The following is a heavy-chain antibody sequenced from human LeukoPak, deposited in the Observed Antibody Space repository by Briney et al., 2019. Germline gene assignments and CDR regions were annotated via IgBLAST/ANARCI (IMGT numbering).Heavy chain of an antibody. Sequence: ASVKVSCKVSGYTLTELSMFWVRQAPGKGLGWMGSFDPEDGKTVYAQKFQGRVTMTEDTSTDTAYMELSSLRSEDTAVYYCATGYLVTAGLMDVWGQGTTVTASS. D-gene: IGHD6-13*01. J-gene: IGHJ6*02. CDR2: FDPEDGKT. CDR1: GYTLTELS. CDR3: ATGYLVTAGLMDV. V-gene: IGHV1-24*01.